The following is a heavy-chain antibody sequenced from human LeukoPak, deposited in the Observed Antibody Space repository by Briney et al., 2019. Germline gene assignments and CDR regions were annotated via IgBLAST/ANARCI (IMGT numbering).Heavy chain of an antibody. D-gene: IGHD4-17*01. CDR1: GYTFTGYY. CDR2: IIPIFGIA. Sequence: SVKVSCKASGYTFTGYYMHWVRQAPGQGLEWMGRIIPIFGIANYAQKFQGRVTITADKSTSTAYMELSSLRSEDTAVYYCARDRATRSLYFDYWGQGTLVTVSS. J-gene: IGHJ4*02. CDR3: ARDRATRSLYFDY. V-gene: IGHV1-69*04.